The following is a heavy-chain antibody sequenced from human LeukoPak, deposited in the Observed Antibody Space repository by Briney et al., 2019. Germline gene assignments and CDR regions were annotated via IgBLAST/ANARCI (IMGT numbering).Heavy chain of an antibody. D-gene: IGHD1-26*01. Sequence: GGSLRLSCAASGFSVSTNWMHWVRRAPGKGLVWVSRINSDGSNTNYADSVGGRFTISRDNAKNTVYLQMNSLRAEDTAVYYCARGSGNYGDFDYWGQGTLVTVSS. J-gene: IGHJ4*02. CDR3: ARGSGNYGDFDY. V-gene: IGHV3-74*01. CDR2: INSDGSNT. CDR1: GFSVSTNW.